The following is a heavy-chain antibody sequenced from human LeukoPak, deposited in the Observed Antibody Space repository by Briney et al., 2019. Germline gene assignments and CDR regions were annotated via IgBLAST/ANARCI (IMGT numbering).Heavy chain of an antibody. V-gene: IGHV3-23*01. J-gene: IGHJ5*02. CDR1: GFTFSSYA. D-gene: IGHD2-2*01. CDR3: ANPQSADPFNWFDP. Sequence: GGSLRLSCAASGFTFSSYAMSWVRQAPGKGLEWVSAISGSGGSTYYADSVKGRFTISRDNSKNTLYLQMNSLRAEDTAVYYCANPQSADPFNWFDPWGQGTLVTVSS. CDR2: ISGSGGST.